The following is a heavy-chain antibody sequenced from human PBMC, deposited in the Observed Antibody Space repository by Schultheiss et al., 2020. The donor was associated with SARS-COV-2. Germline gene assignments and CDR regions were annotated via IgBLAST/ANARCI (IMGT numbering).Heavy chain of an antibody. CDR3: ARERMSYNGMDV. Sequence: GGSLRLSCAASGFTFSDHYMDWVRQAPGKGLEWVSVIRGSGGNTFYADSVKGRFTISRDNAKNSLYLQMNSLRAEDTAVYYCARERMSYNGMDVWGQGTTVTVSS. CDR2: IRGSGGNT. D-gene: IGHD3-16*01. CDR1: GFTFSDHY. V-gene: IGHV3-11*01. J-gene: IGHJ6*02.